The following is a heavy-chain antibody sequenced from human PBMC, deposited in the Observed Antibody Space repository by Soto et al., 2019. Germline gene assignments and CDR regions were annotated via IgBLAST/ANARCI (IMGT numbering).Heavy chain of an antibody. Sequence: GGSLRLSCAASGFTFSSYSMNWVRQAPGKGLEWVSSISSSSSYIYYADSVKGRFTISRDNAKNSLYLQMNSLRAEDTAVYYCASNYLGYSGYDFNYWGQGTLVTVSS. CDR2: ISSSSSYI. V-gene: IGHV3-21*01. CDR3: ASNYLGYSGYDFNY. J-gene: IGHJ4*02. D-gene: IGHD5-12*01. CDR1: GFTFSSYS.